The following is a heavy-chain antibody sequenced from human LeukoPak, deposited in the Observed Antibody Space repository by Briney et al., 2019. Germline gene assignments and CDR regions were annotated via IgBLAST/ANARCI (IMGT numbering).Heavy chain of an antibody. D-gene: IGHD5-24*01. Sequence: GGSLRLSCAASGFTFSSYGMHWVRQAPGEGLEGVAVIRYDGSNKYYAHSVKGRFTISRDNSKNTLYLQMNSLRAEDTAVYYCAREADGYTSDYWGQGTLVTVSS. CDR2: IRYDGSNK. CDR3: AREADGYTSDY. V-gene: IGHV3-33*01. J-gene: IGHJ4*02. CDR1: GFTFSSYG.